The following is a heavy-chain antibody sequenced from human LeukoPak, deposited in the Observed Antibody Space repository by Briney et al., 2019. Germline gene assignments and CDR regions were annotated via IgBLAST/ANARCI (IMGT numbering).Heavy chain of an antibody. CDR3: ARDSGSYLAY. V-gene: IGHV3-74*01. CDR2: ISSDGSRT. CDR1: GFTFSSYW. Sequence: PGGSLRLSCAASGFTFSSYWMHWVRQAPGKGLVWVSRISSDGSRTTYADSVKGRFTISRDNAKNTLYLQMNSLRAEDTAVYYCARDSGSYLAYWGQGTLVTVSS. J-gene: IGHJ4*02. D-gene: IGHD1-26*01.